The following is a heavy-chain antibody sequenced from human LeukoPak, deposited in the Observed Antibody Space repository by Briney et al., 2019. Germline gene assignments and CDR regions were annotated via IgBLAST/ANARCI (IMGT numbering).Heavy chain of an antibody. CDR3: ARAPRNYYDSSGYPVYFDY. CDR2: IYYSGST. D-gene: IGHD3-22*01. V-gene: IGHV4-30-4*01. J-gene: IGHJ4*02. Sequence: PSETPSLTCTVSGGSISSGDNYWSWIRQPPGKGLEWTGYIYYSGSTYYNPSLKSRVTISVDTSKNQFSLKLSSVTAADTAVYYCARAPRNYYDSSGYPVYFDYWGQGTLVTVSS. CDR1: GGSISSGDNY.